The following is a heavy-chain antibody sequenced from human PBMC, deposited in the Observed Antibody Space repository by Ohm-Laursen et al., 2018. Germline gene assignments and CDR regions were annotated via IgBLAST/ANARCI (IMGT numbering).Heavy chain of an antibody. Sequence: GSLRLSCTASGFSFSAFEMNWIRQAPGKGLECVSYISASGYTKRYADSVKGRFTISRDNTKNSLYLEMNSLSPEDTAVYYCARDGASGWHGYMFDYWGQGILVTVSS. V-gene: IGHV3-48*03. CDR3: ARDGASGWHGYMFDY. CDR2: ISASGYTK. CDR1: GFSFSAFE. D-gene: IGHD6-19*01. J-gene: IGHJ4*02.